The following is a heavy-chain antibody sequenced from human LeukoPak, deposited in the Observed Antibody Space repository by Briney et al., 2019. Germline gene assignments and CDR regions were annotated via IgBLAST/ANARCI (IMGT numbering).Heavy chain of an antibody. J-gene: IGHJ1*01. CDR3: TTVMTVAGKRHFQY. CDR2: IKSETDGGTA. Sequence: GGSLRLSCAASGFSSSNVWMSWVRQAPGKGLEWVGRIKSETDGGTADYAAPVRGRITMSRDDSNNTLYLQMNSLETGDTAVYYCTTVMTVAGKRHFQYWGQGTLVTVSS. V-gene: IGHV3-15*01. CDR1: GFSSSNVW. D-gene: IGHD6-19*01.